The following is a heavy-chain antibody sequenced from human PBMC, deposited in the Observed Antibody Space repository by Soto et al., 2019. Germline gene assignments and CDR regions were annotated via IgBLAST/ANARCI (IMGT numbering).Heavy chain of an antibody. CDR3: TKACCSRTISYNWFDP. Sequence: EVQLLESVGGLVQPGGSLRLSCAASGFTFSSYALSWVRRSPGNGLEWVSSIASDGGTTHYADSVKGRFTISRDNSKKTVYLQMDSLRAEDTALYYCTKACCSRTISYNWFDPWGQGTLVTVSS. V-gene: IGHV3-23*01. D-gene: IGHD2-2*01. J-gene: IGHJ5*02. CDR2: IASDGGTT. CDR1: GFTFSSYA.